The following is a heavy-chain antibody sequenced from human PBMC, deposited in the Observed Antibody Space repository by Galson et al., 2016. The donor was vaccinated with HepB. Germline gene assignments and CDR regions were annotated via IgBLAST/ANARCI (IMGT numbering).Heavy chain of an antibody. J-gene: IGHJ2*01. Sequence: SETLSLTCTVSGGSISSHYWSWIRQPPGKGLEWIGYIYYSGNTYYNPSLQSRVTISVDTSKKQYSLRLSSVTEADTAVYFCALDWGGAVAGPSSQPNIPQEGNIRVFSHSNKQPCRQLSGCSFAETACCWNCLW. V-gene: IGHV4-59*11. D-gene: IGHD6-19*01. CDR3: ALDWGGAVAGPSSQPNIPQEGNIRVFSHSNKQPCRQLSGCSFAETACCWNCL. CDR1: GGSISSHY. CDR2: IYYSGNT.